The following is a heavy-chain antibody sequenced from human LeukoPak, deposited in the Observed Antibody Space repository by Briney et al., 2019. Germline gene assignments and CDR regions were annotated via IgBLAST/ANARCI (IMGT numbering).Heavy chain of an antibody. CDR3: ARDGTAAGLYFDL. V-gene: IGHV3-7*01. CDR2: IRQDGSEK. CDR1: GFAFTDYW. Sequence: GGSLRLSCAVSGFAFTDYWMNWVRQAPGKGLEWVASIRQDGSEKTYVDSVKGRFTITRDNTKNSLSLQVNSLRVEDTAVYYCARDGTAAGLYFDLWGQGTLVTVSS. D-gene: IGHD6-13*01. J-gene: IGHJ4*01.